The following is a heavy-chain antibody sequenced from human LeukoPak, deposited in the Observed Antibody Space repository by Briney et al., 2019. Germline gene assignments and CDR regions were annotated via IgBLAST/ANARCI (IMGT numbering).Heavy chain of an antibody. J-gene: IGHJ2*01. CDR2: IQYGGTT. D-gene: IGHD2-15*01. CDR1: DDSIFSTSYL. Sequence: PSETLSLTCSVSDDSIFSTSYLWGWIRQPPGKGLEWIGSIQYGGTTYYNPSLKSRVTTSVDASRNQFSLRLDSVSAADTAMYYCARLALGSLGDWYFDLWGRGTLVAVSS. CDR3: ARLALGSLGDWYFDL. V-gene: IGHV4-39*01.